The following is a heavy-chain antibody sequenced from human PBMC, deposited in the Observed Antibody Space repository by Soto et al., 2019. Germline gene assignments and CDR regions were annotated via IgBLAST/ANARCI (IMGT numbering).Heavy chain of an antibody. V-gene: IGHV4-59*08. Sequence: QVQLQESGPGLVKPSETLSLTCTVSGGYISSYYWSWMRQPPVKGLEWIGYIYYSGSTNYNPSLKSRVTISVDTSKNQFSLKLSSVTAADTAVYYCARQVGGWAPWYFDYWGQGTLVTVSS. CDR3: ARQVGGWAPWYFDY. J-gene: IGHJ4*02. D-gene: IGHD6-19*01. CDR1: GGYISSYY. CDR2: IYYSGST.